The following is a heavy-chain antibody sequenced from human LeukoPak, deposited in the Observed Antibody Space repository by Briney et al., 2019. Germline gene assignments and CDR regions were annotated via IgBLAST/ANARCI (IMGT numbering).Heavy chain of an antibody. CDR2: IYHSGST. Sequence: SETLSLTCTVSGYSISSGYYWGWIRQPPGKGLEWIGSIYHSGSTYYNPSLKSRVTISVDTSKNQFSLKLSSVTAADTAVYYCARAGSGWFYYFDYWGQGTLVTVSS. D-gene: IGHD6-19*01. V-gene: IGHV4-38-2*02. CDR3: ARAGSGWFYYFDY. CDR1: GYSISSGYY. J-gene: IGHJ4*02.